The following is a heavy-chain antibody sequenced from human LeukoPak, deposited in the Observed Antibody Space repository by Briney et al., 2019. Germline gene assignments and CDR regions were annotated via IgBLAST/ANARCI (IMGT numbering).Heavy chain of an antibody. J-gene: IGHJ3*02. CDR3: ARNGPRFAVVDAFDI. D-gene: IGHD3-3*01. CDR2: IYHTGST. V-gene: IGHV4-39*01. CDR1: GGSISSSSHY. Sequence: SSETLSLTCTVSGGSISSSSHYWGCIRQPPGKGREWIGSIYHTGSTYYNPSLKSRVTISADTSKNQFSLKMRSVTAADTAVFYCARNGPRFAVVDAFDIWGQGTMVTVSS.